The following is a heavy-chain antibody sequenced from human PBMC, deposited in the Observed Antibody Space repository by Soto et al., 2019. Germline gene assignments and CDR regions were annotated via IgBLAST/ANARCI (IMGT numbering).Heavy chain of an antibody. V-gene: IGHV4-31*03. CDR3: AKLSCTSSTCYFPGWFDP. CDR2: VYYSGSS. CDR1: GDSISGGASF. J-gene: IGHJ5*02. D-gene: IGHD2-2*01. Sequence: QTLSLTCTVSGDSISGGASFWSWIRQPPGKGLEWIANVYYSGSSYYNPSLKSRLTISVDTTKNQFSLQLKSMTAADTAVYYCAKLSCTSSTCYFPGWFDPWGQGTLVTVSS.